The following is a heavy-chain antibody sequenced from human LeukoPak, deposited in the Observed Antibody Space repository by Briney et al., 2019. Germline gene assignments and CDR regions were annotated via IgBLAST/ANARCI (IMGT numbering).Heavy chain of an antibody. Sequence: PGGSLRLSCVASGFTFSNYWMSWVRQAPGKGLEWVANIKQDESEKYYVDSVKGRFTISRDNAKNSLYLQTNSLRAEDTAVYYCARDGNDGFDYWGQGTLVTVSS. J-gene: IGHJ4*02. CDR1: GFTFSNYW. V-gene: IGHV3-7*05. CDR3: ARDGNDGFDY. CDR2: IKQDESEK. D-gene: IGHD1-14*01.